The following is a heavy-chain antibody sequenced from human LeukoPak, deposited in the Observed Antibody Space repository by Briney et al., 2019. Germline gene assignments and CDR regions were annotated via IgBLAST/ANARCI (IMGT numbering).Heavy chain of an antibody. D-gene: IGHD3-9*01. CDR1: GGSISSYY. J-gene: IGHJ4*02. CDR3: ARDRHDILTGYYHDY. CDR2: SYTSGST. Sequence: SETLSLTCTVSGGSISSYYWSWIRQPARKGLEWIGRSYTSGSTNYNPSLKSRVTMSVDTSKNQFSLKLSSVTAADTAVYYCARDRHDILTGYYHDYWGQGTLVTVSS. V-gene: IGHV4-4*07.